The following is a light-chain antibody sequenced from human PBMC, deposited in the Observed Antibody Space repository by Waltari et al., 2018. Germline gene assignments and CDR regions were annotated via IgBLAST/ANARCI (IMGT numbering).Light chain of an antibody. CDR1: QSTSSW. V-gene: IGKV1-5*01. CDR2: DAS. CDR3: QHHNSYPWT. Sequence: DIQMTQSPSTLSASVGDRVTITCRASQSTSSWLAWYQQKPGKAPKLLIYDASTLESGVPSRFSGSGSGTEFTLTISSLQPDDFATYYCQHHNSYPWTFGQGTKVEIK. J-gene: IGKJ1*01.